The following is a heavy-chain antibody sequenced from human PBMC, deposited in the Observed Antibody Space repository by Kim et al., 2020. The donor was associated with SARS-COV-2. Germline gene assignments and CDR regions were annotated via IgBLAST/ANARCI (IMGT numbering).Heavy chain of an antibody. D-gene: IGHD3-22*01. Sequence: KSRITINPDTSKNQFSLQMNSVTPEDTAVYYCARDYDSSGYYYGYNWFDPWGQGTLVTVSS. V-gene: IGHV6-1*01. CDR3: ARDYDSSGYYYGYNWFDP. J-gene: IGHJ5*02.